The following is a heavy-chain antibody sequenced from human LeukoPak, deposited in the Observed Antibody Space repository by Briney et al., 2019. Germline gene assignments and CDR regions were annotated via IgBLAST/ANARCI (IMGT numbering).Heavy chain of an antibody. CDR3: ARDYYDSSGYYYYYGMDV. Sequence: ASVTVSCTASGGTFSSYAISWVRQAPGQGLEWVGGIIPILGIANYAQKFQGRVTITADKSTSTAYMELSSLRSEDTAVYYCARDYYDSSGYYYYYGMDVWGQGTTVTVSS. D-gene: IGHD3-22*01. V-gene: IGHV1-69*10. CDR1: GGTFSSYA. CDR2: IIPILGIA. J-gene: IGHJ6*02.